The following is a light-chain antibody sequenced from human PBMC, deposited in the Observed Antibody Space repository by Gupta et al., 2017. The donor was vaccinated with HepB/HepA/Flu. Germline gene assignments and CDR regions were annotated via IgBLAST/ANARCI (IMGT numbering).Light chain of an antibody. J-gene: IGKJ1*01. Sequence: DIQMTQSTSTLSASVGDRVTITCRASQNINTWLAWYQQKPGKAPKLLIYRASSLVIGVPSRFSGSGSGTDFTLTISSLQPDDSAIYYCQQYNSYKSFGQGSKVEIK. CDR1: QNINTW. CDR3: QQYNSYKS. V-gene: IGKV1-5*03. CDR2: RAS.